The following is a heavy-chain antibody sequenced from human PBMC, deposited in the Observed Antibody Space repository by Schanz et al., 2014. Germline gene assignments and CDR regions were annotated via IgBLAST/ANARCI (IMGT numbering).Heavy chain of an antibody. D-gene: IGHD3-10*01. V-gene: IGHV3-48*01. Sequence: EVQLLESGGGLVQPGGSLRLSCAASGFTFSNYWIHWVRQAPGKGLVWVSYISGSSSTKYYADSVKGRFTISRDNGKNSLYLQKNSGGAEEAAVYCGARDYKRDLSSPRHDAFDVWGQGTVVTVSS. CDR2: ISGSSSTK. CDR3: ARDYKRDLSSPRHDAFDV. J-gene: IGHJ3*01. CDR1: GFTFSNYW.